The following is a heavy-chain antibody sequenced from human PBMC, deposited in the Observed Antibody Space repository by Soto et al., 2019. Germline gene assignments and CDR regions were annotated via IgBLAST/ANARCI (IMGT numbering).Heavy chain of an antibody. D-gene: IGHD2-15*01. CDR1: GGSINSYY. V-gene: IGHV4-59*08. Sequence: SETLSLTCTVSGGSINSYYWSWIRQPPGKGLKWIGYIYDSGTTNYNPSLKSRVTISVDTSKRHLSLKLSSVTAADTAVYYCARHDDCSGSPCSTGRWFVPWGQGTLVTVST. CDR2: IYDSGTT. CDR3: ARHDDCSGSPCSTGRWFVP. J-gene: IGHJ5*02.